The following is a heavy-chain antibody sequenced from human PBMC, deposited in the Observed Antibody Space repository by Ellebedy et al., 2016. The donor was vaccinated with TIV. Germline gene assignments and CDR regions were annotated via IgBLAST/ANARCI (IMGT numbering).Heavy chain of an antibody. D-gene: IGHD6-6*01. Sequence: GESLKISCTTSGFTFSNYDMYWIRQSSSKGLEWVATVGTAGYTDYSVSVRGRFTISRDNAKDSLWLQMSGLTFADTAVYYCARGDLYTASSFPDFWGQGALVTVSS. CDR1: GFTFSNYD. J-gene: IGHJ4*02. V-gene: IGHV3-13*01. CDR2: VGTAGYT. CDR3: ARGDLYTASSFPDF.